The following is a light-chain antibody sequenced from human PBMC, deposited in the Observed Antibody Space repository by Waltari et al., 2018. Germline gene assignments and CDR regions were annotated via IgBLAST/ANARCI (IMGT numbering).Light chain of an antibody. CDR1: ESLLHRNGCTY. CDR2: LGS. J-gene: IGKJ4*01. V-gene: IGKV2-28*01. CDR3: MQALQTPPN. Sequence: GLIQSPLSLAVAPGGSASIPCRSSESLLHRNGCTYLAWYLQRPVQSPQLLIYLGSNRASGVPDRFSGSGSGTDFTLEISRVEAEDVGIYYCMQALQTPPNFGGGTKLEIK.